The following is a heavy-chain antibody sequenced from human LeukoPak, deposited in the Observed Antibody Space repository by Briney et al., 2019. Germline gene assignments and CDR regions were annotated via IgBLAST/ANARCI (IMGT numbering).Heavy chain of an antibody. J-gene: IGHJ5*02. Sequence: SETPSLTCTVSGGSISITNYYWGWIRQPPGKGLEWIGFIYYSGSTYYNPSLQSRVTISVDTSKNQFSLTLSSVTAADTAVYYCARKTSSSSEFDPWGQGTLVTVSS. V-gene: IGHV4-39*01. CDR3: ARKTSSSSEFDP. CDR1: GGSISITNYY. CDR2: IYYSGST. D-gene: IGHD6-6*01.